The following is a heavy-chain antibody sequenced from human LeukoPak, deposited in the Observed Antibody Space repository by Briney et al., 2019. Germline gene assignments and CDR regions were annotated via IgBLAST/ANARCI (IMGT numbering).Heavy chain of an antibody. CDR3: AKGTGGYYGPFDS. J-gene: IGHJ4*02. D-gene: IGHD3-22*01. CDR2: INWNSASV. Sequence: PGRSLRLSCAASGFTFEGFALFCVRQAPGKGLEWVSGINWNSASVAFADSVKGRFTTSRDNAKNFLYLQMNSLRVEDTALYYCAKGTGGYYGPFDSWGQGTLVTVSS. CDR1: GFTFEGFA. V-gene: IGHV3-9*01.